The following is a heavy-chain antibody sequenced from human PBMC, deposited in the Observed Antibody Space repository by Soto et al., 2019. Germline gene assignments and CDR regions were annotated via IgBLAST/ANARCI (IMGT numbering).Heavy chain of an antibody. CDR2: ISYDGSNK. CDR3: AKDLSGMDV. J-gene: IGHJ6*02. Sequence: QVQLVESGGGVVQPGRSLRLPCAASGFTFSRYGMHWVRQAPGKGLEWVAVISYDGSNKYYVDSVKGRFTISRDNSKNTLYLQMNSLRGEDTAVYYCAKDLSGMDVWGQGTTVTVSS. V-gene: IGHV3-30*18. CDR1: GFTFSRYG.